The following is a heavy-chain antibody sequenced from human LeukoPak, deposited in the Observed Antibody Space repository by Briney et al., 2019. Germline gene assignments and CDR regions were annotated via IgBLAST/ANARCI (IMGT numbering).Heavy chain of an antibody. Sequence: SETLSLTCAVYGGSFSGYYWSWIRQPPGKGLEWIGEINHSGSTNYNPSLKSRVTISVDTSKNQFPLKLSSVTAADTAVYYCARTYYYGSGSYSPPEAFDIWGQGTMVTVSS. D-gene: IGHD3-10*01. CDR3: ARTYYYGSGSYSPPEAFDI. V-gene: IGHV4-34*01. CDR2: INHSGST. CDR1: GGSFSGYY. J-gene: IGHJ3*02.